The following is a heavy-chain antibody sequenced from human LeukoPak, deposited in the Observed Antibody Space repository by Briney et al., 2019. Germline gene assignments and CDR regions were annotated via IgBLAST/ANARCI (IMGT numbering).Heavy chain of an antibody. V-gene: IGHV3-30-3*01. D-gene: IGHD1-26*01. CDR1: GFTFSSYA. Sequence: PGGSLRLSCAASGFTFSSYAMHWVRQAPGKGLEWVAVILYDGSNKYYADSEKGRFTISRDNSKNTLYLQMNSLRAEDTAVYYCARVEMGYWGQGTLVTVSS. CDR2: ILYDGSNK. J-gene: IGHJ4*02. CDR3: ARVEMGY.